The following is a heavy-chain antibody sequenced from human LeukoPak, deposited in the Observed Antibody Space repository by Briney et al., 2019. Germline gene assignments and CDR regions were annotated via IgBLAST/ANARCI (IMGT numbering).Heavy chain of an antibody. J-gene: IGHJ6*03. Sequence: GGSLRPSCAASGFTFSDYYMSWIRQAPGKGLEWVSYISSSGSTIYYADSVKGRFTISRDNAKNSLYLQMNSLRADDTAVYYCARFAAGGSYYYYMDVWGKGTTVTVSS. V-gene: IGHV3-11*04. D-gene: IGHD6-25*01. CDR2: ISSSGSTI. CDR1: GFTFSDYY. CDR3: ARFAAGGSYYYYMDV.